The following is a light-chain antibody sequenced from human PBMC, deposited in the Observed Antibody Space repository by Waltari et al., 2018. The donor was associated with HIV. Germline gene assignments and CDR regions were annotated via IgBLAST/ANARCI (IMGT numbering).Light chain of an antibody. J-gene: IGLJ3*02. CDR1: RSNIGKNF. Sequence: QSVLTQPPSASGTPGQRVTISCSGSRSNIGKNFIYWYQQFPGTAPKLLIYRNDQRPSGGPERFSGSKSGTSASLAISGLRSEDEADYYCATWDDSLSGWVFGGGTKLTVL. CDR2: RND. CDR3: ATWDDSLSGWV. V-gene: IGLV1-47*01.